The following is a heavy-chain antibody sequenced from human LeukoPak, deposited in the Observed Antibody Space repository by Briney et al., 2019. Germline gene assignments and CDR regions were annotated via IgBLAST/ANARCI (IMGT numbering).Heavy chain of an antibody. CDR3: AKDLRIAAAGEFDY. D-gene: IGHD6-13*01. J-gene: IGHJ4*02. CDR2: IYSGGST. V-gene: IGHV3-66*01. Sequence: GGSLRLSCAASGFTVSNNYMSWVRQAPGKGLEWVSVIYSGGSTYYADSVKGRFTISRDNSKNTLYLQMNSLRAEDTAVYYCAKDLRIAAAGEFDYWGQGTLVTVSS. CDR1: GFTVSNNY.